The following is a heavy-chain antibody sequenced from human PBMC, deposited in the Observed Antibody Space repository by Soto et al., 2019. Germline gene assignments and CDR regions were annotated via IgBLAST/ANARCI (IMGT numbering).Heavy chain of an antibody. J-gene: IGHJ4*02. CDR1: GYSFTSYW. D-gene: IGHD6-13*01. CDR3: AREGSSWPGFDY. Sequence: GESLKISCNGSGYSFTSYWISWVRQMPGKGLEWMGRIDPSDSYTNYSPSFQGHVTISADKSISTAYLQWSSLKASDTAMYYCAREGSSWPGFDYWGQGTLVTVSS. V-gene: IGHV5-10-1*01. CDR2: IDPSDSYT.